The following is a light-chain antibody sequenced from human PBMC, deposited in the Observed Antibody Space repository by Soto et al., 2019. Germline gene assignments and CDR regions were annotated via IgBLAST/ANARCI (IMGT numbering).Light chain of an antibody. CDR3: QPYNGYPPT. J-gene: IGKJ2*01. CDR1: QSLSTW. V-gene: IGKV1-5*03. Sequence: DIQMTQSPSTLSASVGDRVTITCRASQSLSTWLAWYQQKPGKAPNLLIYKASSLQSGVPSRFSGSGSGTEFTLTISSLQPDDFATYYCQPYNGYPPTFGQGTNLEIK. CDR2: KAS.